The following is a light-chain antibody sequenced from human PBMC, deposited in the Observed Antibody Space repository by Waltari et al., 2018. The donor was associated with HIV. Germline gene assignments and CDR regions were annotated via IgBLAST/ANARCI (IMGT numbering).Light chain of an antibody. CDR2: RNN. Sequence: QSVLTQPPPASGTPGPRVTISCSGRSPNIGRNYVYCYQPLPGTAPKLLIYRNNQRPSGVPDRFSGSKSGTSASLAISGLRSEDEADYYCATWDDSLSGLWVFGGGTKLTVL. CDR3: ATWDDSLSGLWV. J-gene: IGLJ3*02. CDR1: SPNIGRNY. V-gene: IGLV1-47*01.